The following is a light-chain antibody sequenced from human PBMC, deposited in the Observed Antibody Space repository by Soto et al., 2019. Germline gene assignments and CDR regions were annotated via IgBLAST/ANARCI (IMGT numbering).Light chain of an antibody. CDR1: QSVRSSY. CDR3: QQRSNWPIT. Sequence: EIVMTQSPATLSVSPGERATLSCRASQSVRSSYLAWYQQKPGQAPRLLIYDASKRATGIPARFSGSGSGTDFTLTISSLEPEDFAVYYCQQRSNWPITFGQGTRLEIK. CDR2: DAS. V-gene: IGKV3D-20*02. J-gene: IGKJ5*01.